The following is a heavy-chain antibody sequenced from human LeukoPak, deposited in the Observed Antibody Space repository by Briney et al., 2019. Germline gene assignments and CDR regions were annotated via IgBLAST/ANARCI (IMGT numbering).Heavy chain of an antibody. V-gene: IGHV3-48*01. J-gene: IGHJ4*02. CDR1: GFTFSSYS. D-gene: IGHD5-24*01. CDR2: IRSSSSTI. Sequence: AGGSLRLSCAASGFTFSSYSMNWVRQAPGKGLEWVSYIRSSSSTIYYADSVKGRFTISRDNAKNSLYLQMNSLRAEDTAVYYCARDRPVGMATHYWGQGTLVTVSS. CDR3: ARDRPVGMATHY.